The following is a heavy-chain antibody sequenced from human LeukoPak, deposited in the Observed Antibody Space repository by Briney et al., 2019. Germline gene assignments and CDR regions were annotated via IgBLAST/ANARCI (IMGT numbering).Heavy chain of an antibody. CDR3: ASPSPGYDSSGYYSFDY. D-gene: IGHD3-22*01. CDR1: GFTFSSYA. CDR2: ISYDGSNK. V-gene: IGHV3-30-3*01. J-gene: IGHJ4*02. Sequence: GGSLRLSCAASGFTFSSYAMHWVRQAPGKGLEWVAVISYDGSNKYYADSVKGRFTISRDNSKNTLYLQMNSLRAEDTAVYYCASPSPGYDSSGYYSFDYWGQGTLVTVSS.